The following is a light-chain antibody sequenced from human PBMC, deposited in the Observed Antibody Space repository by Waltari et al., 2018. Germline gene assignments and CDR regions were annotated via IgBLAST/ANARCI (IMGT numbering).Light chain of an antibody. V-gene: IGLV2-14*01. CDR1: SSDVGSYNY. CDR2: EVT. CDR3: SSYMDTTTLEL. J-gene: IGLJ2*01. Sequence: QSALTQPASVSGSPGQSITISCTGTSSDVGSYNYVSWSQHHPGKSPKLTLDEVTNRPSVVSNRFSGSKSGNPASLTISGLQAEDEADYYCSSYMDTTTLELFGGGTSLTVL.